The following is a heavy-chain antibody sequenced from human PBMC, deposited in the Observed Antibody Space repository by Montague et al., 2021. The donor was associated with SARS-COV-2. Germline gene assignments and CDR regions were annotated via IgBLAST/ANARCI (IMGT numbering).Heavy chain of an antibody. V-gene: IGHV4-34*01. CDR2: INNGGST. J-gene: IGHJ6*03. CDR1: GTSFSGYY. Sequence: SETLSLTCAVHGTSFSGYYWNWIRQPPGKGLEWIGEINNGGSTKYSPSLKSRLTISADTSKNQFSLKLTSVAAADTAVDYCARLRDGVVPSPILGVGPYYSYYYMDVWGRGTTVTVSS. D-gene: IGHD3-10*01. CDR3: ARLRDGVVPSPILGVGPYYSYYYMDV.